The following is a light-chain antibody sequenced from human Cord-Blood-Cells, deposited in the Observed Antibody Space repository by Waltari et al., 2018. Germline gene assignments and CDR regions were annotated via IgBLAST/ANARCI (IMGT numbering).Light chain of an antibody. CDR2: DVS. V-gene: IGLV2-14*01. Sequence: QSALTQPASVSVSPRRSITISCNGTSSDVGGYNYVSWYQQQPCKAPKLMIYDVSNRPSGVSNRFSVSKSGNTASLTISWLQAEDEADYYCISYTSSSSLGFGGGTKLTVL. CDR1: SSDVGGYNY. J-gene: IGLJ3*02. CDR3: ISYTSSSSLG.